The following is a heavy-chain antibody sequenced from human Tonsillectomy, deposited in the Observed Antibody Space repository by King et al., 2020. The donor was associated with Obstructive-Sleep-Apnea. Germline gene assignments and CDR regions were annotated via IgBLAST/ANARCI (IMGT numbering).Heavy chain of an antibody. CDR3: TRGSGAAAVNWFDP. D-gene: IGHD6-13*01. CDR2: INHSGST. V-gene: IGHV4-34*01. Sequence: VQLQQWGAGLLKPSETLSLTCAVFGGSFSDYYCSWIRQPPGKGLEWIGEINHSGSTNYNPSLKNRVTISLDTSKNQFSLKLSSVTAADTAVFYCTRGSGAAAVNWFDPWGQGTLVTVFS. J-gene: IGHJ5*02. CDR1: GGSFSDYY.